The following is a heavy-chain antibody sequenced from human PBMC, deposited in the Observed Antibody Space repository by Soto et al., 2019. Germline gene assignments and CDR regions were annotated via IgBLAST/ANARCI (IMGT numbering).Heavy chain of an antibody. J-gene: IGHJ6*03. V-gene: IGHV1-18*01. D-gene: IGHD6-6*01. CDR1: GYTFTNYG. Sequence: QVQLLQSGAEVKKHGASVKVSCKASGYTFTNYGITWVRQAPGQGLEWMGWISAYNGNTHYTQRLEGRVTMTSDTSTSTAYMELRGLRADDTAVYYCARLRQLVGCFYYYMDVWGKGATVTVSS. CDR3: ARLRQLVGCFYYYMDV. CDR2: ISAYNGNT.